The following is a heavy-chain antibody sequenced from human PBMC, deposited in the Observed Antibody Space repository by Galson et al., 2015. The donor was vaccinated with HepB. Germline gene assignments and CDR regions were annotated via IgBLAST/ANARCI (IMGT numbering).Heavy chain of an antibody. Sequence: SVKVSCKASGGTFSSYAISWVRQAPGQGLEWMGGIIPIFGTANYAQKFQGRVTITADKSTSTAYMELSSLRSEDTAVYYCARAQAEAAPVAGALWTSDYWGQVTLVAVSS. J-gene: IGHJ4*02. CDR2: IIPIFGTA. CDR1: GGTFSSYA. D-gene: IGHD6-19*01. CDR3: ARAQAEAAPVAGALWTSDY. V-gene: IGHV1-69*06.